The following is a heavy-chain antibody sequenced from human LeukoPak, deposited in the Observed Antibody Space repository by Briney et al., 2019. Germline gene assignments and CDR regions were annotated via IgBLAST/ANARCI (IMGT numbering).Heavy chain of an antibody. D-gene: IGHD6-19*01. V-gene: IGHV4-59*01. CDR2: IYYSGST. Sequence: PSETLCLTCTVSGGSISSYYWSWIRQPPGKGLEWIGYIYYSGSTNYNPSLKSRVTISVDTSKNQFSLKLSSVTAADTAVYYCARYLHSSGTFYWGQGTLVTVSS. CDR3: ARYLHSSGTFY. CDR1: GGSISSYY. J-gene: IGHJ4*02.